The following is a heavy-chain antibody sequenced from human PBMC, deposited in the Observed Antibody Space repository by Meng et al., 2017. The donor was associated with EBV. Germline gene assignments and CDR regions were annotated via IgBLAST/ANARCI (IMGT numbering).Heavy chain of an antibody. V-gene: IGHV1-8*01. Sequence: LGRSGAEVKKPGASVNVSFKASGYTFTSYDINWVRQATGQGLEWMGWMNPNSGNTGYAQKFQGRVTMTRNTSISTAYMELSSLRSEDTAVYYCARGRGVYCSGGSCYPGWFDPWGQGTLVTVSS. J-gene: IGHJ5*02. CDR2: MNPNSGNT. CDR1: GYTFTSYD. CDR3: ARGRGVYCSGGSCYPGWFDP. D-gene: IGHD2-15*01.